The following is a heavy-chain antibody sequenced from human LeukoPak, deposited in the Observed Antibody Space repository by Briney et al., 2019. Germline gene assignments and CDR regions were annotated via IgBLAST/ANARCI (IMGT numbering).Heavy chain of an antibody. Sequence: PGGSLTLSCAASGFTFSDYYMSWIRQAPGKGLEWVSGISNSGGSTYYADSVKGRFTISRDNSKNTLYLQMNSLRAEDTALYYCAKGLERESRLDSWGQGTLVTVSS. J-gene: IGHJ4*02. D-gene: IGHD1-1*01. V-gene: IGHV3-23*01. CDR2: ISNSGGST. CDR1: GFTFSDYY. CDR3: AKGLERESRLDS.